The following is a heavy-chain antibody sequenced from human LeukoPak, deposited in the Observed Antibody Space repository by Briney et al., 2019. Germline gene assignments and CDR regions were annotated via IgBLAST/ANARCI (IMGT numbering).Heavy chain of an antibody. CDR2: INPNGGDT. V-gene: IGHV1-2*06. J-gene: IGHJ4*02. Sequence: ASVKVSCKAAGYNFSAYFIHWVGQAPGQGLEWMGRINPNGGDTNYAQKFQGRVTMAGDTAISTAYMELSSLISDDTAVYYCARVGFTTSGSNFDYWGQGTLVTVSS. CDR1: GYNFSAYF. CDR3: ARVGFTTSGSNFDY. D-gene: IGHD2-2*01.